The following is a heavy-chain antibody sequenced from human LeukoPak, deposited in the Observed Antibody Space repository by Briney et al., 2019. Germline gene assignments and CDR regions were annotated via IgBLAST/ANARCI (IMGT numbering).Heavy chain of an antibody. V-gene: IGHV4-59*08. Sequence: SETLSLTCTVSGGSISSYYWSWIRQPPGQGLEWIGYIYYSGSTNYNPSLKSRVTISVDTSKNQFSLKLSSVTAADTAVYYCARQWIAVAGYDYWGQGTLVTVSS. CDR3: ARQWIAVAGYDY. CDR1: GGSISSYY. D-gene: IGHD6-19*01. J-gene: IGHJ4*02. CDR2: IYYSGST.